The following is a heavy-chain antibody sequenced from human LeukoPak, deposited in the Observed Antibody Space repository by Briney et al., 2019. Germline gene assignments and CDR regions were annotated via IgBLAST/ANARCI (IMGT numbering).Heavy chain of an antibody. CDR3: AKDGKYFDWSDAFDI. CDR1: GFTFSIYA. CDR2: ISGSGGST. D-gene: IGHD3-9*01. J-gene: IGHJ3*02. V-gene: IGHV3-23*01. Sequence: GGSLRLSCAASGFTFSIYAMSCVRQAPGKGLEWVSAISGSGGSTYYADSVKGRFTISRDNSKNTLYLQMNSLRAEDTAVYYCAKDGKYFDWSDAFDIWGQGTMVTVSS.